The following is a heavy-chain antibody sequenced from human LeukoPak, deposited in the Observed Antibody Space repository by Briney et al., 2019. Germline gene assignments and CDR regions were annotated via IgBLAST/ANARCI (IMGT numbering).Heavy chain of an antibody. D-gene: IGHD4-23*01. J-gene: IGHJ4*02. CDR3: ARDRDDGGFEY. CDR1: GFTFSRYS. CDR2: IKPDGSVK. V-gene: IGHV3-7*01. Sequence: GGSLRLSCAASGFTFSRYSMNWVRQAPGKGLEWVANIKPDGSVKQYVDSMKGRFTISRDNAKNSLCLQMNSLRAEDTAVYYCARDRDDGGFEYWGQGTLVTVSS.